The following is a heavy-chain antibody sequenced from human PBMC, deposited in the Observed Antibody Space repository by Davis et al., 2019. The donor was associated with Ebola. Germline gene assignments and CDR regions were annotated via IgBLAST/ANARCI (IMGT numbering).Heavy chain of an antibody. J-gene: IGHJ6*02. CDR3: ARDAGGYYYGSKAYYYGMDV. Sequence: PGGSLRLSCAASGFTFSDYYMNWIRQAPGKGLEWISYIGNRGSYINYADSVKGRFTISRDNAKNSLYLQMNSLRAEDTAVYFCARDAGGYYYGSKAYYYGMDVWGQGTTVIVSS. V-gene: IGHV3-11*06. CDR1: GFTFSDYY. D-gene: IGHD3-10*01. CDR2: IGNRGSYI.